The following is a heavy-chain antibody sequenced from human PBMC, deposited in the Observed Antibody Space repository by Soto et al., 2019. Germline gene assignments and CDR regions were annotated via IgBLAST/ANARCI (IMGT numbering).Heavy chain of an antibody. Sequence: GGSLRLSCAASGFTFSDSYMSWIRQAPGKGLEWISYITFSGNTVYYADSLKGRFTISRDNAKNSLYLQMNSLRAEDTAVYYCARYIYGYVDYWGQGTLVTVSS. CDR3: ARYIYGYVDY. J-gene: IGHJ4*02. V-gene: IGHV3-11*04. CDR1: GFTFSDSY. D-gene: IGHD5-18*01. CDR2: ITFSGNTV.